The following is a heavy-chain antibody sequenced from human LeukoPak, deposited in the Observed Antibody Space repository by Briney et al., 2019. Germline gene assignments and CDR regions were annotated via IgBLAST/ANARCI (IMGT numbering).Heavy chain of an antibody. CDR3: ATELRFLEWLVY. V-gene: IGHV4-39*07. D-gene: IGHD3-3*01. Sequence: SETLSLTCTLSGGSTGSSSYYWSWIRQPPGKGLEWIGEINHSGSTNYNPSLKSRVTISVDTSKNQFSLKLSSVTAADTAVYYCATELRFLEWLVYWGQGTLVTVSS. J-gene: IGHJ4*02. CDR1: GGSTGSSSYY. CDR2: INHSGST.